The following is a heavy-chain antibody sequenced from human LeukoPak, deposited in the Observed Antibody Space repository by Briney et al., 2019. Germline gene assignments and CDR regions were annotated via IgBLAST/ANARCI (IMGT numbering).Heavy chain of an antibody. J-gene: IGHJ5*02. V-gene: IGHV4-30-4*08. CDR2: IYYSGST. CDR1: GGSISSRDYY. Sequence: SQTLSLTCTVSGGSISSRDYYWRWIRQPPGKGLEWIGYIYYSGSTYYNPSLKSRVTISVDTSKNQFSLKLSSVTAADTAVYYCAREAIVVVPAAISGGNWFDPWGQGTLVTVSS. CDR3: AREAIVVVPAAISGGNWFDP. D-gene: IGHD2-2*01.